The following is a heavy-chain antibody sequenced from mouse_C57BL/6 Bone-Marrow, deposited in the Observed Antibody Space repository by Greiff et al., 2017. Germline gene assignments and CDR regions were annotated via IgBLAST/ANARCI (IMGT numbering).Heavy chain of an antibody. D-gene: IGHD2-3*01. Sequence: DVKLVESGGGLVKPGGSLKLSCAASGFTFSSYAMSWVRQTPEKRLEWVATISDGGSYTYYPDNVKGRFTISRDNAKNNLYLKMSHLKSEDTAMYYCARDSQIYESYYWYFDIWGRGNAVSVTS. CDR3: ARDSQIYESYYWYFDI. J-gene: IGHJ1*03. V-gene: IGHV5-4*03. CDR2: ISDGGSYT. CDR1: GFTFSSYA.